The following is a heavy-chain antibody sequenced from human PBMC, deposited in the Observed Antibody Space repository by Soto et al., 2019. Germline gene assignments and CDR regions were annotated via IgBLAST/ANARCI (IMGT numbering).Heavy chain of an antibody. V-gene: IGHV3-23*01. CDR1: GFTFSSYG. CDR3: AKDRNRWLRFDRGY. J-gene: IGHJ4*02. Sequence: EVQLLESGGGLVQPGGSLRLSCAASGFTFSSYGMSWVRQAPGKGLEWVSSITGSAGSTYYADSVKGRFTISRDNSKNTLYLQMNSLRAEDTAVYYCAKDRNRWLRFDRGYWGQGTLVTVSS. D-gene: IGHD5-12*01. CDR2: ITGSAGST.